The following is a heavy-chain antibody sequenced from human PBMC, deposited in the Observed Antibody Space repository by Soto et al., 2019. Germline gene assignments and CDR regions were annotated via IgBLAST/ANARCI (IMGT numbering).Heavy chain of an antibody. Sequence: SETLSLTCAVSGGSISSGGYSWSWMRQPPGKGLEWIGYIYYTGSTNYNPSIKNRVTISVDTSKNQFTLNLTTVTAADTAVYYCARLTSGWGLEYFQHWGQGTLVTVSS. V-gene: IGHV4-30-2*05. CDR2: IYYTGST. J-gene: IGHJ1*01. CDR3: ARLTSGWGLEYFQH. D-gene: IGHD6-19*01. CDR1: GGSISSGGYS.